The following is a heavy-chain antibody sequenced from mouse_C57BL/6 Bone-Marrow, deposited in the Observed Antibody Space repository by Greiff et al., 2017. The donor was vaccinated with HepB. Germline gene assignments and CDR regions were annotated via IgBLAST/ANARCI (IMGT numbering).Heavy chain of an antibody. D-gene: IGHD2-3*01. Sequence: EVQLQQSGPELVKPGASVKISCKASGYTFTDYYMNWVKQSHGKSLEWIGDINPNNGGTSYNQKFKGKATLTVDKSSSTAYMELRSLTSEDSAVYYCARGGNDGYSFDYWGQGTTLTVSS. CDR1: GYTFTDYY. V-gene: IGHV1-26*01. CDR2: INPNNGGT. J-gene: IGHJ2*01. CDR3: ARGGNDGYSFDY.